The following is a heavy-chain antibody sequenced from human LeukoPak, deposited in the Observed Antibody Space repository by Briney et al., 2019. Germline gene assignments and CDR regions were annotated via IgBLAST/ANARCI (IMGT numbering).Heavy chain of an antibody. CDR2: IYYSGST. J-gene: IGHJ4*02. V-gene: IGHV4-39*07. CDR1: GVSTSSSTCY. D-gene: IGHD6-13*01. CDR3: ARVKSAAAAIDY. Sequence: PSESLSLTCTVSGVSTSSSTCYWGCTRQPPGKGLGWSRNIYYSGSTYYNPSLKSRVTSAIDTSKNQFSLNLTSVTAADTALYYCARVKSAAAAIDYWGQGTLVTVSS.